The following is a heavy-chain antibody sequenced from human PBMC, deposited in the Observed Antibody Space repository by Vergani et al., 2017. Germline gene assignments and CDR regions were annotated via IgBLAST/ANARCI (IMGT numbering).Heavy chain of an antibody. CDR1: GFSLSTSGMR. CDR2: IDWDDDK. D-gene: IGHD7-27*01. Sequence: QVTLEESGPALVKPTQTLTLTCTFSGFSLSTSGMRVSWIRQPPGKALEWLARIDWDDDKFYSTSLKTRLTISKDTSKNQVVLTMTNMDPVDTATYYCARSSNWGSTGFDYWRQGTLVTVTS. V-gene: IGHV2-70*04. J-gene: IGHJ4*02. CDR3: ARSSNWGSTGFDY.